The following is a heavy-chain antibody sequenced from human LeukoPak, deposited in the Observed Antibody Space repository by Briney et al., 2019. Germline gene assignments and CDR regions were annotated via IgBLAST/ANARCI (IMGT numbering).Heavy chain of an antibody. CDR1: GYTFTGYY. V-gene: IGHV1-2*02. CDR3: ARPDYYDSSGATDY. J-gene: IGHJ4*02. Sequence: ASVTVSCKASGYTFTGYYMHWVRQAPGQGLEWMGWINPNSGGTNYAQKFRGRVTMTRDTSISTAYMELSRLRSDDTAVYYCARPDYYDSSGATDYWGQGTLVTVSS. D-gene: IGHD3-22*01. CDR2: INPNSGGT.